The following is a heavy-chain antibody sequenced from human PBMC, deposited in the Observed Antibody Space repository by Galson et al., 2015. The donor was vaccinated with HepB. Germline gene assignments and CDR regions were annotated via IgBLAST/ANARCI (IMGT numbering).Heavy chain of an antibody. D-gene: IGHD6-19*01. CDR2: ISYDGSNK. J-gene: IGHJ4*02. CDR3: AKDPYLYSALAGTMAGFDY. CDR1: GFTFSNYG. V-gene: IGHV3-30*18. Sequence: SLRLSCAASGFTFSNYGMHWVRQAPGKGLEWVAVISYDGSNKYYADSVKGRFTISRDNSKNTLYLQMNSLRAEDTASYYCAKDPYLYSALAGTMAGFDYWRQGTLVTDAS.